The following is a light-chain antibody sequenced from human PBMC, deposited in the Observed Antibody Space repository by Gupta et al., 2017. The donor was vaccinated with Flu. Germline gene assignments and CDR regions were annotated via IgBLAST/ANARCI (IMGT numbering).Light chain of an antibody. J-gene: IGKJ5*01. CDR3: QQRSNPST. CDR2: DAS. V-gene: IGKV3-11*01. Sequence: EIVLTQSPATLSLSPGESATLSCRASQSVSSYLAWYQQKPGQAPRLLIYDASNRATGIPARFSGSGSGTDFTLTISSLEPEDFAVYYCQQRSNPSTFGQGTRLEIK. CDR1: QSVSSY.